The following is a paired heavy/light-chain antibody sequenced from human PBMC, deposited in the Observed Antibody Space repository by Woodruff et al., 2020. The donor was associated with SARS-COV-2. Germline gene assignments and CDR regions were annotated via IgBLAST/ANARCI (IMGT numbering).Heavy chain of an antibody. CDR2: ISYDGVNK. Sequence: QVQLVESGGGVVQPGRSLRLSCAASGFTFSSSAMNWVRQAPGKGLEWVAVISYDGVNKHYADSANGRFTISRDNSKNTLDLQMDSLTTEDTAVYFCARDRTALRRGVTYYYYYMDVWGKGTTVTVSS. D-gene: IGHD5-18*01. V-gene: IGHV3-30-3*01. CDR3: ARDRTALRRGVTYYYYYMDV. CDR1: GFTFSSSA. J-gene: IGHJ6*03.
Light chain of an antibody. Sequence: DIQMTQSPSSVSASVGDRVTITCRASQGISTWLAWYQQRPGRAPELLIYDASSLQSGVPSRFSGSGSGTDFTLTISSLQPEDFAIYYCQQANSFPFTFGPGTKVEIK. CDR1: QGISTW. V-gene: IGKV1-12*02. CDR2: DAS. CDR3: QQANSFPFT. J-gene: IGKJ3*01.